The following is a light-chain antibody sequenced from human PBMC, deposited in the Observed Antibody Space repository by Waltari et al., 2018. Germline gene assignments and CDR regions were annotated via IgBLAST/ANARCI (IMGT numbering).Light chain of an antibody. J-gene: IGLJ2*01. CDR3: SSYAGSNIFL. CDR2: EVS. Sequence: QAALTQPRSVSGSPGQSVTISCTGTSSDIGGYNYVSWYQQHPGTAPKLMTYEVSRRPSGGSDRFSGSKSGNPASLTISGLQAEDEADYYCSSYAGSNIFLFGGGTRLTVL. V-gene: IGLV2-11*01. CDR1: SSDIGGYNY.